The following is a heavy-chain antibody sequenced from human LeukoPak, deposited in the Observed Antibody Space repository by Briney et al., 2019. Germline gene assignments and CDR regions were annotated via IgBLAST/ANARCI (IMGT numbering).Heavy chain of an antibody. Sequence: SETLSLTCAVSGFSISSGYFWAWIRQPPGKGLKWFGRIFHNGITYYNPSLKSRITISVDTAKNQFSLRLSSVTAADTAVYYCARRISTRRGETCSSTSCYFDYWGQGTLVTVSS. CDR1: GFSISSGYF. CDR2: IFHNGIT. D-gene: IGHD2-2*01. V-gene: IGHV4-38-2*01. J-gene: IGHJ4*02. CDR3: ARRISTRRGETCSSTSCYFDY.